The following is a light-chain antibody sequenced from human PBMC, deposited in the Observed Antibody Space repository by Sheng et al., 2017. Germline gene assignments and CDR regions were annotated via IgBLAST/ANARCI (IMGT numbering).Light chain of an antibody. CDR2: GNE. V-gene: IGLV1-40*01. CDR3: QSFDNSQSGFVI. CDR1: NPNMGRKYD. J-gene: IGLJ2*01. Sequence: QSELTQPPSVSGAPGQRVTISCTGLNPNMGRKYDVQWYQQYPGAAPKLVMFGNEFRPSGVPDRFSGSKSVTAASLVITGLQAEDEADYYCQSFDNSQSGFVIFGGGTRLSVL.